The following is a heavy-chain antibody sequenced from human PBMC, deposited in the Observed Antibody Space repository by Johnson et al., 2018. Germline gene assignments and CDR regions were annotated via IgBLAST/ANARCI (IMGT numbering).Heavy chain of an antibody. CDR3: AIQSGFDIRRSFFHQ. CDR2: ITPITGVP. D-gene: IGHD3-22*01. Sequence: QVQLVESGAEVKKPGSSVKVSCKASTTSLTTYTINWVRQAPGQGLEWVGIITPITGVPFYAEKLQGRVTITADKSTGTDYLELRSLTSEDKAMYYCAIQSGFDIRRSFFHQWAQGTLVTVSS. V-gene: IGHV1-69*02. J-gene: IGHJ1*01. CDR1: TTSLTTYT.